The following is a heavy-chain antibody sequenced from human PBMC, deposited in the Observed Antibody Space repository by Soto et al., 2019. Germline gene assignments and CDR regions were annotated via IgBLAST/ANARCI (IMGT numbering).Heavy chain of an antibody. CDR2: ISASGGLK. J-gene: IGHJ5*02. Sequence: GGSLRLSCAASGFTFTNYAMAWVRQTPGKGLEWVSGISASGGLKYYADSVQGRFTVSRDNSKNILYLQMDNLGDGDTALYYCAREVGAPSGWLDPWGQGTQVTVSS. D-gene: IGHD1-26*01. CDR3: AREVGAPSGWLDP. V-gene: IGHV3-23*01. CDR1: GFTFTNYA.